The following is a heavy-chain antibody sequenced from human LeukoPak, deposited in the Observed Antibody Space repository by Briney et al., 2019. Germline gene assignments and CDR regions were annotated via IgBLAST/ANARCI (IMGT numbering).Heavy chain of an antibody. CDR3: ATDSSGSYLADAFDI. Sequence: ASVKVSCKVSGYTLTELSMHWVRQAPGKGLEWMGGFDPEDGETIYAQKFQGRVTMIEDTSTDTAYMELSSLRSEDTAVYYCATDSSGSYLADAFDIWGQGTMVTVSS. D-gene: IGHD1-26*01. J-gene: IGHJ3*02. V-gene: IGHV1-24*01. CDR2: FDPEDGET. CDR1: GYTLTELS.